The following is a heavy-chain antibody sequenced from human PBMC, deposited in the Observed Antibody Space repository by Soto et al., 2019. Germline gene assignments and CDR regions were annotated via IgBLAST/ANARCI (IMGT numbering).Heavy chain of an antibody. V-gene: IGHV1-3*01. CDR1: GYSFTSYA. CDR3: ARDIWPLPPCSGGSCYSSYYYYGMDV. D-gene: IGHD2-15*01. CDR2: INAGNGNT. Sequence: GASVKVSCKASGYSFTSYAIHWVRQAPGQRLEWMGWINAGNGNTKYSQKFQGRVTITRDTSASTAYMELSSLRSEDTAVYYCARDIWPLPPCSGGSCYSSYYYYGMDVWGQGTTVTVSS. J-gene: IGHJ6*02.